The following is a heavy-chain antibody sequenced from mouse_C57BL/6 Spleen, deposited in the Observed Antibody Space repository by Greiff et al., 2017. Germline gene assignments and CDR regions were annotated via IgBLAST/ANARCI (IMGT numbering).Heavy chain of an antibody. CDR3: TRSGTIVTTLDY. V-gene: IGHV1-15*01. Sequence: QVQLQQSGAELVRPGASVTLSCKASGYTFTDYEMHWVKQTPVHGLEWIGAIDPETGGTAYNQKFKGKAILTADKSSSTAYMELRSLTSEDSAVYYCTRSGTIVTTLDYWGQGTTLTVSS. D-gene: IGHD2-5*01. CDR1: GYTFTDYE. J-gene: IGHJ2*01. CDR2: IDPETGGT.